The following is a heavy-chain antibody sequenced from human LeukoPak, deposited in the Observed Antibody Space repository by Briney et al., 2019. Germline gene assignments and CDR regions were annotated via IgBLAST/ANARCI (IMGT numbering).Heavy chain of an antibody. CDR2: IYTSGST. Sequence: SETLSLTCTVSGGSISSGSYYWSWIRQPAGKGLEWIGRIYTSGSTNYNPSLKSRVTISVDTSKNQFSLKLSSVTAADTAVYYCAREAGTIRPRLWEKYYYYMDVWGKGTTVTISS. J-gene: IGHJ6*03. CDR1: GGSISSGSYY. D-gene: IGHD1-1*01. CDR3: AREAGTIRPRLWEKYYYYMDV. V-gene: IGHV4-61*02.